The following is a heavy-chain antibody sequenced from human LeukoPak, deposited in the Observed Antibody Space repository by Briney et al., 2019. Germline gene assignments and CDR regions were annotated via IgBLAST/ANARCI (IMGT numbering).Heavy chain of an antibody. D-gene: IGHD5-18*01. CDR3: ARAIHLGPHYGMDV. Sequence: GASVKVSCKASGYTFTSYGISWVRQAPGQGLEWMGWISAYNGNTNYAQKLQGRVTMTTDTSMELRSLRSDDTALYYCARAIHLGPHYGMDVWGQGTTVTVSS. CDR2: ISAYNGNT. J-gene: IGHJ6*02. CDR1: GYTFTSYG. V-gene: IGHV1-18*01.